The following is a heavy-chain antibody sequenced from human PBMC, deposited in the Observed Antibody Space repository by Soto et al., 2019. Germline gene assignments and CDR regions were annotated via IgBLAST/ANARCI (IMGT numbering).Heavy chain of an antibody. V-gene: IGHV3-33*01. CDR1: GFTFSSYG. CDR3: ARSAAAGTYFDY. D-gene: IGHD6-13*01. J-gene: IGHJ4*02. CDR2: IWYDGSNK. Sequence: QVQLVESGGGVVQPGRPLRLSCAASGFTFSSYGMHWVRQAPGKGLEWVAVIWYDGSNKYYADSVKGRFTISRDNSKNTLYLQMNSLRAEDTAVYYCARSAAAGTYFDYWGQGTLVTVSS.